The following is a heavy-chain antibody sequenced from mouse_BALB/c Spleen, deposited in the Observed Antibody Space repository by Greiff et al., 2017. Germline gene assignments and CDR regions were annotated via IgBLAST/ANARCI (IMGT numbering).Heavy chain of an antibody. J-gene: IGHJ2*01. CDR3: TRRDGNYDFDY. Sequence: EVQLQQSGTVLARPGASVKMSCKASGYTFTSYWMHWVKQRPGQGLEWIGAIYPGNSDTSYNQKFKGKAKLTAVTSTSTAYMELSSLTNEDSAVYYCTRRDGNYDFDYWGQGTTLTVSS. CDR1: GYTFTSYW. V-gene: IGHV1-5*01. CDR2: IYPGNSDT. D-gene: IGHD2-1*01.